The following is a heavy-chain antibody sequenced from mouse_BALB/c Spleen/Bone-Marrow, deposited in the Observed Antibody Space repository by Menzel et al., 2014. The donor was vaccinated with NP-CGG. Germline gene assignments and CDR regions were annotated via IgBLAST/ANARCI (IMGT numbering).Heavy chain of an antibody. Sequence: EVQVVESGGGLVQPKGSLKLSCAASGFTFNTYAMNWVRQAPGKGLEWVARIRSKSNNYATYYADSVKDRFIISRDDSQSMLYLRMNNLKTEDTAMYYCVGGNYHWGQGTLVTVSA. D-gene: IGHD2-1*01. CDR2: IRSKSNNYAT. V-gene: IGHV10-1*02. J-gene: IGHJ3*01. CDR3: VGGNYH. CDR1: GFTFNTYA.